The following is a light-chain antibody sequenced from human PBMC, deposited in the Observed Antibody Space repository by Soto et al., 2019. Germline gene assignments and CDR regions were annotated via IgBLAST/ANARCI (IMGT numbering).Light chain of an antibody. CDR1: QSVSNNY. V-gene: IGKV3-20*01. CDR3: QQYGSSGT. CDR2: GAS. Sequence: ELVLTPFPGTPFQSPGGRATLSCRASQSVSNNYLAWYQQKPGQAPRLLIYGASNRATGIPDRFSGSGSGTDFTLTISRLEPEDFAVYYCQQYGSSGTFGQGTRWIS. J-gene: IGKJ1*01.